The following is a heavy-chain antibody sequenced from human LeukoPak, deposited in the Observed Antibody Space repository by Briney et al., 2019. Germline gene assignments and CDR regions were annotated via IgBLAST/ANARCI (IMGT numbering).Heavy chain of an antibody. J-gene: IGHJ3*02. CDR2: INHSGST. D-gene: IGHD6-13*01. CDR3: ARRPRSSWHSRAFDI. Sequence: SETLSLTCTVSGGSISSYYWSWIRQPPGKGLEWIGEINHSGSTNYNPSLKSRVTISVDTSKNQFSLKLSSVTAADTAVYYCARRPRSSWHSRAFDIWGQGTMVTVSS. CDR1: GGSISSYY. V-gene: IGHV4-34*01.